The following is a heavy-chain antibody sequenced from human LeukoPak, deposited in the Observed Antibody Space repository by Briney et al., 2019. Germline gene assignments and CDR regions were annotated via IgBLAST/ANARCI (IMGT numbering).Heavy chain of an antibody. D-gene: IGHD3-22*01. V-gene: IGHV3-23*01. CDR1: GFTFSSYG. CDR3: AKHISRRGRQTYYYDRSDYPGTFDI. J-gene: IGHJ3*02. CDR2: ISGSGGST. Sequence: TGGSLRLSCAASGFTFSSYGMSWVRQAPGKGLEWVSAISGSGGSTYYADSVKGRFTISRDNSKNTLYLQMDSLRAEDTALYYCAKHISRRGRQTYYYDRSDYPGTFDIWGQGTMVTVSS.